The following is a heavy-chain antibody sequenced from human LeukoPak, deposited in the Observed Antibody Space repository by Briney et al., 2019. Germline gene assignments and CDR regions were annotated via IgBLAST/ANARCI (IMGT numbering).Heavy chain of an antibody. Sequence: GASVKVSCKASGYTFAAYYIHWVRQAPGQGLEWMGWISPNSGGTNYAQKFQGRVTMTRDTSISTAYMELSRLRSDDTAVYYCAGLLLSGTYFDYCGQGTLVTVSS. V-gene: IGHV1-2*02. CDR3: AGLLLSGTYFDY. J-gene: IGHJ4*02. CDR2: ISPNSGGT. D-gene: IGHD1-26*01. CDR1: GYTFAAYY.